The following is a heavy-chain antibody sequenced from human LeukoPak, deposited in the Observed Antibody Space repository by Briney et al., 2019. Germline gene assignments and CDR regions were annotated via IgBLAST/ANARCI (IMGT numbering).Heavy chain of an antibody. D-gene: IGHD6-19*01. CDR1: GFTFDDYG. CDR3: TKVQLRVAGPFDY. J-gene: IGHJ4*02. Sequence: GGSLRLSCAASGFTFDDYGMSWVRQAPGKGLEWVSGINWNGGSTGYADSVKGRFTISRDNSKNTLYLQMNSLRAEDTAVYYCTKVQLRVAGPFDYWGQGTLVTVSS. CDR2: INWNGGST. V-gene: IGHV3-20*04.